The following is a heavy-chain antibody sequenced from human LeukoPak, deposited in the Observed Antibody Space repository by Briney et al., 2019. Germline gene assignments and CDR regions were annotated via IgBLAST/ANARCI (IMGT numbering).Heavy chain of an antibody. CDR3: ARGLGDMPDY. Sequence: SGTLSLTCTVSGGSISSYDWTWIRQPPGKGLEWIGYIYYSGSTNYNPSLKSRVTISVDTSKNQFSLKLSSVTAADTAVYYCARGLGDMPDYWGQGTLVTVSS. D-gene: IGHD3-16*01. CDR1: GGSISSYD. J-gene: IGHJ4*02. V-gene: IGHV4-59*12. CDR2: IYYSGST.